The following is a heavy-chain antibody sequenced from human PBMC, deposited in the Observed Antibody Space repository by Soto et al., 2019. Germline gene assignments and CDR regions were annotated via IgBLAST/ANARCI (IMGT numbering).Heavy chain of an antibody. J-gene: IGHJ6*02. CDR2: IFCSGSP. CDR1: CGSICRSSYY. V-gene: IGHV4-39*01. D-gene: IGHD3-10*01. Sequence: PSETLSLRSTVSCGSICRSSYYWGRIRHPPREGREWIGSIFCSGSPYYNLSLKSRVTISVEKCKDQFSLKLSSVSAADTVLYYCARRGSMASYYCYGMDVRGHGTTVTVSS. CDR3: ARRGSMASYYCYGMDV.